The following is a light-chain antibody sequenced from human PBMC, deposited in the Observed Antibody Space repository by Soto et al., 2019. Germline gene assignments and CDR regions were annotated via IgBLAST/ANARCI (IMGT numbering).Light chain of an antibody. CDR3: QTWDTGIRVV. J-gene: IGLJ2*01. CDR1: SLRSSYA. Sequence: QHVLTQSPSASASLGASVKLTCTLSSLRSSYAIEWHQQQPEKGPRYLMKLNIDGSHSKGDGIPDRFSGSSSGAERYLTISSLQSEDEADYYCQTWDTGIRVVFGGGTKLTVL. V-gene: IGLV4-69*01. CDR2: LNIDGSH.